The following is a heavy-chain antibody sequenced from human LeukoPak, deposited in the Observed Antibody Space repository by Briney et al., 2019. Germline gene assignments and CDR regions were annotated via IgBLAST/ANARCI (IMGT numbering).Heavy chain of an antibody. CDR1: GFTFNAYW. CDR2: IKQDGSQK. V-gene: IGHV3-7*04. D-gene: IGHD3-9*01. CDR3: ARDLSQHFDWLLSGDT. Sequence: GGSLRLSCAGSGFTFNAYWMTWVRQPPGKGLEWVANIKQDGSQKYYVDSVKGRFTISRDNAKNSVYLQMNRLRAEDTAVYYCARDLSQHFDWLLSGDTWGRGTLVTVSS. J-gene: IGHJ5*02.